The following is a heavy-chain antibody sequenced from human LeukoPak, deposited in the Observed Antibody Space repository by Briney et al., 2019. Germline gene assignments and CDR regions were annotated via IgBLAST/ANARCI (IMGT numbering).Heavy chain of an antibody. Sequence: TLSLTCTVSGGSISSGGYYWSWIRQHPGKGLEWIGYIYYSGSTYYNPSLKSRVTISVDTSKNQFSLKLSSVTAADTAVYYCARDRGDSDAFDIWSQGTMVTVSS. D-gene: IGHD2-21*02. CDR3: ARDRGDSDAFDI. J-gene: IGHJ3*02. CDR2: IYYSGST. CDR1: GGSISSGGYY. V-gene: IGHV4-31*03.